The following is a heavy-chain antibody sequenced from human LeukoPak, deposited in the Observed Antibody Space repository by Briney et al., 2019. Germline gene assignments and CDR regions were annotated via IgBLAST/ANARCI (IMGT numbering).Heavy chain of an antibody. Sequence: GASVKVSCKASGGTFSSYAISWVRQAPGQGLEWMGGIIPIFGTANYAQKFQGRVTMTRDTSISTAYMELSRLRSDDTAVYYCARARGDYDGDYYYYMDVWGKGTTVTVSS. CDR3: ARARGDYDGDYYYYMDV. J-gene: IGHJ6*03. D-gene: IGHD4-17*01. V-gene: IGHV1-69*05. CDR1: GGTFSSYA. CDR2: IIPIFGTA.